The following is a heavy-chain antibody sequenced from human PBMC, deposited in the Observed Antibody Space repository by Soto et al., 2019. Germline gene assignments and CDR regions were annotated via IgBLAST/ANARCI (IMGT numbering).Heavy chain of an antibody. CDR1: GFTFDDYA. D-gene: IGHD6-19*01. V-gene: IGHV3-49*03. Sequence: PGGSLRLSCTASGFTFDDYAMSWFRQAPGKGLEWVGFIRSKAYGGTTEYAASVKGRFTISRDDSKSIAYLQMNSLKTEDTAVYYCTRVVQWLVLTFDYWGQGTLVTVSS. J-gene: IGHJ4*02. CDR3: TRVVQWLVLTFDY. CDR2: IRSKAYGGTT.